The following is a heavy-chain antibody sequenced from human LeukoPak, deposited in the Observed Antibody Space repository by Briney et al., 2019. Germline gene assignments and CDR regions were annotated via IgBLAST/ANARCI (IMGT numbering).Heavy chain of an antibody. J-gene: IGHJ5*02. CDR1: GYSFTSYW. V-gene: IGHV5-51*01. Sequence: GESLKISCKGSGYSFTSYWIGWVRQMPGRGLEGMGIIYPGDSYTRYSPSFQGQVTISADKSISTAYLQWSSLKASDTAMYYCARRSGLDWFDPWGQGTLVTVSS. D-gene: IGHD3-10*01. CDR2: IYPGDSYT. CDR3: ARRSGLDWFDP.